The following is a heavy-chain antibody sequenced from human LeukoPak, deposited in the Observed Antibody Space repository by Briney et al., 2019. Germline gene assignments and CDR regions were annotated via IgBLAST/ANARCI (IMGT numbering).Heavy chain of an antibody. CDR1: GYTLSTHC. CDR2: IKCNGGET. J-gene: IGHJ3*02. D-gene: IGHD5-24*01. Sequence: PGGSLTLSCVVSGYTLSTHCRAGWRQAPGKGLEWGAKIKCNGGETSYNQSLKGRLTISRDNAKNALHLQMNSLRAEDTGLYYCARMQMDTGYRPFDIWGQGTMVTVSS. CDR3: ARMQMDTGYRPFDI. V-gene: IGHV3-7*01.